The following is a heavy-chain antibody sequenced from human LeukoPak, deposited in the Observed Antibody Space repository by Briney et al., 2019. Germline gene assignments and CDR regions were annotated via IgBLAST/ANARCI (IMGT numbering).Heavy chain of an antibody. CDR3: ARQWDPYGSGKTYYYYGMDV. Sequence: GESLKISCKGSGYSFTSYWIGWVRQMPGKGLEWMGIIYPGDSDTRYSPSFQGQVTISADKSISTAYLQWSSLKASDTAMYYCARQWDPYGSGKTYYYYGMDVWGQGTTITVSS. V-gene: IGHV5-51*01. CDR2: IYPGDSDT. J-gene: IGHJ6*02. CDR1: GYSFTSYW. D-gene: IGHD3-10*01.